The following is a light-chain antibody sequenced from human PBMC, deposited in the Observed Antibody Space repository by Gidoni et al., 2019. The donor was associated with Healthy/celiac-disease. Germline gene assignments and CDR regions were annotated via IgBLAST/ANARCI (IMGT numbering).Light chain of an antibody. CDR3: QQYGSSPRYT. J-gene: IGKJ2*01. CDR2: GAS. CDR1: QRVSSSY. Sequence: VLTQSPGTLSLSPGERATLSCRASQRVSSSYLAWYQQKPGQPPRLLIYGASSRATGIPDRFRGSGSGTDFTLTISRLEPEDFAVYYCQQYGSSPRYTFGQGTKLEIK. V-gene: IGKV3-20*01.